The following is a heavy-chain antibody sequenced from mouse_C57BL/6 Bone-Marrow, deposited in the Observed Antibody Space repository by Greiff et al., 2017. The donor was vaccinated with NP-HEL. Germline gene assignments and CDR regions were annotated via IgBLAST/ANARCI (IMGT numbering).Heavy chain of an antibody. J-gene: IGHJ3*01. D-gene: IGHD2-3*01. CDR2: IYPGSGST. V-gene: IGHV1-55*01. CDR3: ARSGGWLLPAWFAY. Sequence: QVQLQQPGAELVKPGASVKMSCKASGYTFTSYWITWVKQRPGQGLEWSGDIYPGSGSTNYNEKFKSKATLTVDTSSSTAYMQLSSLTSEDSAVFYCARSGGWLLPAWFAYWGQGTLVTVSA. CDR1: GYTFTSYW.